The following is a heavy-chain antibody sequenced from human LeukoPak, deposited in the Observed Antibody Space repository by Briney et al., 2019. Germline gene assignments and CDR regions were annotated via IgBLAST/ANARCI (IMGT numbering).Heavy chain of an antibody. CDR1: GGSFSGYY. Sequence: ASETLSLTCAVYGGSFSGYYWSWIRQPPGKGLEWIGEINHSGSTNYNPSLKSRVTISVDTSKNQFSLKLSSVTAADTAVYYCARENPITIFGVVIDDAFDIWGQGTMVTVSS. CDR3: ARENPITIFGVVIDDAFDI. J-gene: IGHJ3*02. CDR2: INHSGST. D-gene: IGHD3-3*01. V-gene: IGHV4-34*01.